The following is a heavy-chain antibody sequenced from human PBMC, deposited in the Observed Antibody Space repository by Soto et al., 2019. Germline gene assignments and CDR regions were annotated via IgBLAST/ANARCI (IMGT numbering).Heavy chain of an antibody. CDR1: GGSVSSGSYY. CDR2: IYYSGST. J-gene: IGHJ5*02. D-gene: IGHD6-6*01. CDR3: ASAYSSSSHWFDP. V-gene: IGHV4-61*01. Sequence: SETLSLTCTVSGGSVSSGSYYWSWIRQPPGKGLEWIGYIYYSGSTNYNPSLKSRVTISVDTSKNQFSLKLSSVTAADTAVYYCASAYSSSSHWFDPWGQGTLVTVSS.